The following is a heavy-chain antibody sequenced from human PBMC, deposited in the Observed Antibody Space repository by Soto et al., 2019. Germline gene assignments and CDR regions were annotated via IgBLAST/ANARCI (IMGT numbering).Heavy chain of an antibody. CDR3: ARRYGYYFDY. J-gene: IGHJ4*01. D-gene: IGHD4-17*01. Sequence: SETLSLTCTVSGGCISSYYCSWIRQPPGKGLEWIGYIYYSGSTNYNPSLKSRVTISVDTSKNQLSLKLSSVTAADTAVYYCARRYGYYFDYWGQGTLGTVSS. CDR2: IYYSGST. CDR1: GGCISSYY. V-gene: IGHV4-59*08.